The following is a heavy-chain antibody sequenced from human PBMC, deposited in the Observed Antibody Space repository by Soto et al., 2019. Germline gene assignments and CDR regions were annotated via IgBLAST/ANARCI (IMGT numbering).Heavy chain of an antibody. V-gene: IGHV4-59*01. J-gene: IGHJ4*02. D-gene: IGHD6-13*01. CDR3: AKYRRTAAEGYTLDY. CDR2: IFYTGST. CDR1: GDSMNNFY. Sequence: SETLSLTCTVSGDSMNNFYWGWIRQPPGKTLEWIGNIFYTGSTTYNPSLESRITMSVDTSKNQFSLRLSSVSAADTAVYFCAKYRRTAAEGYTLDYWGRGTLVTVSS.